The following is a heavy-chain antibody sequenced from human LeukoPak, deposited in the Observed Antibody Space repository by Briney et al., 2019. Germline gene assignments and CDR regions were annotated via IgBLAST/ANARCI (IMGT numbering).Heavy chain of an antibody. D-gene: IGHD3-22*01. CDR1: GFTFSSYA. Sequence: GSLRLSCAASGFTFSSYAMHWVRQPPGKGLEWIGDIYYSGNTKYTPSLKSRVTISVDTSKNQFSLKLSSVTAADTAVYYCAREPPSGLTYAFDIWGQGTMVTVSS. CDR3: AREPPSGLTYAFDI. CDR2: IYYSGNT. V-gene: IGHV4-4*08. J-gene: IGHJ3*02.